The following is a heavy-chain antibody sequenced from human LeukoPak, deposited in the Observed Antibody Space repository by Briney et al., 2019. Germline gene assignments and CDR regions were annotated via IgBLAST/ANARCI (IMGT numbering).Heavy chain of an antibody. J-gene: IGHJ4*02. D-gene: IGHD5-12*01. CDR1: GFTFISYG. CDR2: IWYDGSNK. CDR3: ARDPYSGYDSYCIDY. Sequence: GRSLRLSCAASGFTFISYGMHWVRQAPGKGLEWVAVIWYDGSNKYYADSVKGRFTISRDNSKNTLYLQMNSLRAEDTAVYYCARDPYSGYDSYCIDYWGQGTLVTVSS. V-gene: IGHV3-33*01.